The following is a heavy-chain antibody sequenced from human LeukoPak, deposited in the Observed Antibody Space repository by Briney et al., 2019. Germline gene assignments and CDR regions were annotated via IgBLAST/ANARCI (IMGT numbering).Heavy chain of an antibody. V-gene: IGHV3-9*01. Sequence: GGSLRLSCAASGFTFDDYAMPWVRQAPGKGLEWVSCISWNSGSIGYADSVKGRFTISRDNAKNSLYLQMNSLRAEDTALYYCAKDIGPVIAAAGPWGYFDYWGQGTLVAVSS. CDR1: GFTFDDYA. D-gene: IGHD6-13*01. J-gene: IGHJ4*02. CDR3: AKDIGPVIAAAGPWGYFDY. CDR2: ISWNSGSI.